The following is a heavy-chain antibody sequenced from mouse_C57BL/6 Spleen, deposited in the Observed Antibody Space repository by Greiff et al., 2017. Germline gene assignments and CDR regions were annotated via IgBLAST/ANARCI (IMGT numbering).Heavy chain of an antibody. V-gene: IGHV1-74*01. Sequence: QVQLQQPGAELVKPGASVKLSCKASGYTFTSYWMHWVKQRPGQGLEWIGRIHPSDSDTNYNQKFKGKATVTVDKSSSPAYMQLSSLTSEDSAVYYCEISYDGSSKFDYWGQGTTLTVSS. J-gene: IGHJ2*01. CDR1: GYTFTSYW. D-gene: IGHD1-1*01. CDR2: IHPSDSDT. CDR3: EISYDGSSKFDY.